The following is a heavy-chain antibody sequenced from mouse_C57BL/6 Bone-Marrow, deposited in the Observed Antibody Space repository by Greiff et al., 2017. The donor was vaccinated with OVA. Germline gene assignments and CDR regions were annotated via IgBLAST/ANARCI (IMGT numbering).Heavy chain of an antibody. CDR1: GYTFTSYG. Sequence: LQESGAELARPGASVKLSCKASGYTFTSYGISWVKQRTGQGLEWIGEIYPRSGNTYYNEKFKGKATLTADKSSSTAYMELRSLTSEDSAVYFCARSLYYGNYGAWFAYWGQGTLVTVSA. CDR2: IYPRSGNT. V-gene: IGHV1-81*01. D-gene: IGHD2-1*01. J-gene: IGHJ3*01. CDR3: ARSLYYGNYGAWFAY.